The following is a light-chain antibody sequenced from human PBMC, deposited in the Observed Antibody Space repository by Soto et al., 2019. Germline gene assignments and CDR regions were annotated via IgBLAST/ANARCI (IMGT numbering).Light chain of an antibody. CDR3: QQYGSTPRT. J-gene: IGKJ1*01. Sequence: EIVVTQSPGTLSLSPGERATLSCRASQSVSSNYVAWYQQKPGQAPRLLVHGAFTRVTGIPDRFTGSGSETDFTLTISRLEPEDFAVYFCQQYGSTPRTFGQGTKVEVK. CDR2: GAF. V-gene: IGKV3-20*01. CDR1: QSVSSNY.